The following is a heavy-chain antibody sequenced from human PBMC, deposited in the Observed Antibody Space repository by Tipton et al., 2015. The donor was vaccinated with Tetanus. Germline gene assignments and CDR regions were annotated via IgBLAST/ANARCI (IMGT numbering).Heavy chain of an antibody. J-gene: IGHJ4*02. V-gene: IGHV4-59*01. CDR3: ARTSGYMYSDC. D-gene: IGHD3-3*01. CDR1: GGSFSGYY. CDR2: IDYFGST. Sequence: TLSLTCTIYGGSFSGYYWGWIRQSPGKGLEWIGYIDYFGSTKYNPSLKSRVAMSVDTSKNQLSLRLNSVTSADTAVYYCARTSGYMYSDCWGQGTLVTVSS.